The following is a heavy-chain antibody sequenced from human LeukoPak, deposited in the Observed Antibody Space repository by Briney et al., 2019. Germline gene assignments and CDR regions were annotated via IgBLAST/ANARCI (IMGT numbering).Heavy chain of an antibody. D-gene: IGHD1-26*01. CDR1: GFNFSTYS. V-gene: IGHV3-21*01. Sequence: SGGSLRLSCAASGFNFSTYSMNWVRQAPGKGLEWLSSISSGGRWIYYADSLKGRFTISRDNAKNSLYLQMKSLRVEDTGVYYCARDAGGRTQREGWFDPWGQGTLVTVSS. J-gene: IGHJ5*02. CDR3: ARDAGGRTQREGWFDP. CDR2: ISSGGRWI.